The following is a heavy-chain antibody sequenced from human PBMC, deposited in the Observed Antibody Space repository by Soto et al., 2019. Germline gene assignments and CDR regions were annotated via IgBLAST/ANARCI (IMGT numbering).Heavy chain of an antibody. CDR1: GGSISSYY. CDR2: ISYSGNT. D-gene: IGHD3-3*01. J-gene: IGHJ5*02. CDR3: ARDQRRDFWSFSYKKWFDP. Sequence: SETLSLTCTVSGGSISSYYWNWIRQPPGKGLEWIGYISYSGNTNYNPSLKSRGTISRDTSKNKFSLKLTSVTAADTAVYYCARDQRRDFWSFSYKKWFDPWGQGALVTVSS. V-gene: IGHV4-59*01.